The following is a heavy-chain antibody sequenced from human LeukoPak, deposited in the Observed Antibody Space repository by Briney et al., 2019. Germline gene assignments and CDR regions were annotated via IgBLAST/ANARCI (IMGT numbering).Heavy chain of an antibody. J-gene: IGHJ4*02. Sequence: GGSLRLSCAASGFIFSNYGMSWVRRAPGKGLEWVSSISFSSTHIYYADSIQGRFTISRDNAENSLYLQMNSLRAEDTAVYYCARGGRWELPTKPDYWGQGTLVTVSS. CDR2: ISFSSTHI. V-gene: IGHV3-21*06. D-gene: IGHD1-26*01. CDR3: ARGGRWELPTKPDY. CDR1: GFIFSNYG.